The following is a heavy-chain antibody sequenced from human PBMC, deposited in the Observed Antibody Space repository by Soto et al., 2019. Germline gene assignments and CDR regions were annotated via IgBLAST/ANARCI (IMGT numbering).Heavy chain of an antibody. CDR1: GGSISRGGYY. CDR3: ARNPNDFGDYTAFDV. V-gene: IGHV4-31*03. D-gene: IGHD4-17*01. Sequence: SETLSLTCTVSGGSISRGGYYWVWIRQRPGKGLEWRGYISYTGATHYSPSLESRATISVDTSKNQLSLRLTSVTAADTAVYHCARNPNDFGDYTAFDVWGQGTMVTVSS. CDR2: ISYTGAT. J-gene: IGHJ3*01.